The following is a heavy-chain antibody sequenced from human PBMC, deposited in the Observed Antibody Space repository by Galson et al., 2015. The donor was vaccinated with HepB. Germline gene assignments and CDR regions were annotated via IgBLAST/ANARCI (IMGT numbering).Heavy chain of an antibody. CDR2: ITYDGSTK. V-gene: IGHV3-30*03. CDR3: ARDRNIVGHIDY. D-gene: IGHD1-26*01. J-gene: IGHJ4*02. Sequence: SLRLSCAASGFTFSSYWMSWVRQAPGKGLEWVAVITYDGSTKYYADSVKGRFTISRDNSKNTLYLQMNSLRSEDTAVYYCARDRNIVGHIDYWGQGTLVTVSS. CDR1: GFTFSSYW.